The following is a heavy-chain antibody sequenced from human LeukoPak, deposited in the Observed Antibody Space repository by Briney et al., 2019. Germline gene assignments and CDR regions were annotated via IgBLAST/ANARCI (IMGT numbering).Heavy chain of an antibody. Sequence: PSETLSLTCAVSGGSISSSNWWSWVLQPPGKGLEWIGEIYHSGSTNYNPSLKSQVTISVDKSKNQFSLKLSSVTAADTAVYYCARCYDRSGYCPSWGQGTLVTVSS. CDR3: ARCYDRSGYCPS. V-gene: IGHV4-4*02. J-gene: IGHJ5*02. CDR1: GGSISSSNW. CDR2: IYHSGST. D-gene: IGHD3-22*01.